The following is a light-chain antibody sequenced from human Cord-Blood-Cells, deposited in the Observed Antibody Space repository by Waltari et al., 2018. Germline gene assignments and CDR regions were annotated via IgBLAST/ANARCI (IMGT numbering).Light chain of an antibody. CDR1: RLRSYY. V-gene: IGLV3-19*01. CDR2: GKN. Sequence: SSELTQDPAVSVALGTTVRLRCPGNRLRSYYSSWYQQKPGQAPGLVIYGKNNRPSGIPDRFSGSSSGNTASLTITGAQAEDEADYYCNSRDSSGNHVVFGGGTRLTVL. J-gene: IGLJ2*01. CDR3: NSRDSSGNHVV.